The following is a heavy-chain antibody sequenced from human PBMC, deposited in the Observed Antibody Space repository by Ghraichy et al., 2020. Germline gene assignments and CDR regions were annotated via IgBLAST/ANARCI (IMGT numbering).Heavy chain of an antibody. Sequence: LSLTCAASGFTFSSYAMSWVRQAPGKGLEWVSAISGSGGSTYYADPVKGRFTISRDNSKNTLYLQMNSLRAEDTAVYYCAKGATTVTHFDYWGQGTLVTVSS. CDR1: GFTFSSYA. J-gene: IGHJ4*02. CDR3: AKGATTVTHFDY. V-gene: IGHV3-23*01. CDR2: ISGSGGST. D-gene: IGHD4-11*01.